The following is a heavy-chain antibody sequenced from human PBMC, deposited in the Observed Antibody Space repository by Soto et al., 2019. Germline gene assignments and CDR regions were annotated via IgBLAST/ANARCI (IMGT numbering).Heavy chain of an antibody. Sequence: GGSLRLSCSGSGFTFENYAVSWVRQAPGKGLEWLGAIRNRAYHGTTDYAASVKGRFTISRDDSKSIAYLQMNSLKSEDTGVYYCTKYTYTSRYAYYGMDVWGHGTTVTVSS. V-gene: IGHV3-49*04. CDR1: GFTFENYA. D-gene: IGHD6-13*01. CDR3: TKYTYTSRYAYYGMDV. CDR2: IRNRAYHGTT. J-gene: IGHJ6*02.